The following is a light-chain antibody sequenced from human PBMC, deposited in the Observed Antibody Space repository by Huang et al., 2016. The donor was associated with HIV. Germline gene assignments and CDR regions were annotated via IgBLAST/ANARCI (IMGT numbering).Light chain of an antibody. CDR3: QQNYIPPWT. V-gene: IGKV1-39*01. CDR1: QTISTY. Sequence: DIQMTKSPSSLSASVGDRVNITCRASQTISTYCNWYQQKPGKAPKLLSYAASSLQSAVPSRFSGSGSGADFTLTISSLQPEDFATYYCQQNYIPPWTFGQGTKVEIK. J-gene: IGKJ1*01. CDR2: AAS.